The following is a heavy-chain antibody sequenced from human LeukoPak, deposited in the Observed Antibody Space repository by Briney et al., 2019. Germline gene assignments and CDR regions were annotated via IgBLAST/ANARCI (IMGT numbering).Heavy chain of an antibody. D-gene: IGHD6-19*01. V-gene: IGHV3-21*01. Sequence: PGGSLRLSCAASGFTFSSYSMNWVRQASGKGLEWVSSISSSSSYIYYADSVKGRFTISRDNAKNSLYLQMNSLRAKDTAVYYCACSSGRLMDVWGKGTTVTVSS. CDR2: ISSSSSYI. J-gene: IGHJ6*04. CDR3: ACSSGRLMDV. CDR1: GFTFSSYS.